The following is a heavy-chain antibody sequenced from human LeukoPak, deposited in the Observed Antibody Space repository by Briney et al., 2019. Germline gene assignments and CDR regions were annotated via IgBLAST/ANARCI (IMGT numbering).Heavy chain of an antibody. Sequence: ASVKVSCKASGYTFTAYYMNWVRQAPGQGLEWMGWINPNSGGTNYAQNFQGRVTMTRDTSISTAYMELSRLRSDDTAVYYCAREVGATPASFDIWGQGTMVTVSS. V-gene: IGHV1-2*02. J-gene: IGHJ3*02. CDR3: AREVGATPASFDI. D-gene: IGHD1-26*01. CDR1: GYTFTAYY. CDR2: INPNSGGT.